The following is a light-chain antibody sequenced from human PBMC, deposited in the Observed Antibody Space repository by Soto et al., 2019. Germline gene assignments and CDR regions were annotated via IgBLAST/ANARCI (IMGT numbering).Light chain of an antibody. V-gene: IGLV2-14*03. CDR3: SSYANSTTLL. J-gene: IGLJ2*01. CDR1: SSDVGVYNS. CDR2: DVS. Sequence: QSVLTQPASLSGSPGQSITISCTGTSSDVGVYNSVSWYRHHPGRAPKLMIYDVSDRPSGVSNRFSGSKSGNTASLTISGLQAEDEADYYCSSYANSTTLLFGGGTKVTVL.